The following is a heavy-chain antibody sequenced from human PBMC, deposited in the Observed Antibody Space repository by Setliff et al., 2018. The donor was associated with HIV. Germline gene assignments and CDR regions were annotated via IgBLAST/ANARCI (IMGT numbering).Heavy chain of an antibody. V-gene: IGHV4-4*09. D-gene: IGHD3-16*02. CDR2: XYPSGXT. CDR3: ARVRSXAXCWGSYPEX. J-gene: IGHJ1*01. Sequence: SETLSLTCTVSGDSISGYYWXXXXXXXXXGLXXVGXXYPSGXTNYXXALKSRGTISVXXXQNXXSLKVRSVTAADTAVYYCARVRSXAXCWGSYPEXWGQGTXVTVXS. CDR1: GDSISGYY.